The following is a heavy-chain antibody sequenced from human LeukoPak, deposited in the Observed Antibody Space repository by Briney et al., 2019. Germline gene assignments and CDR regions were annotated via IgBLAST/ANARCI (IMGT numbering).Heavy chain of an antibody. D-gene: IGHD3-9*01. V-gene: IGHV3-23*01. CDR1: GFTFSSYA. CDR3: AKEDDISTGYVDY. J-gene: IGHJ4*02. CDR2: ISGSGNWK. Sequence: GGSLRLSCAASGFTFSSYAMSWVRQAPGKGLGWVSTISGSGNWKYYADSLKGRFTVSRDNSKNTLYLQMNSLRADDTAVYCCAKEDDISTGYVDYWGQGTLVTVSS.